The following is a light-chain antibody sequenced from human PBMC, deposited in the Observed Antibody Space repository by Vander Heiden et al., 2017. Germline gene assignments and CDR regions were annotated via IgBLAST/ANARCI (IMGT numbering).Light chain of an antibody. Sequence: QTVVPQEPSFSVSPEGTVTLTCGLSSGPVSTSYYPSWYQQTPGQAPRTLIYSTNSRSSGVPDRFSGSILGNKAARTIAGAQADDESDYYCVLYMGSGIWVFGGGTKLTVL. CDR1: SGPVSTSYY. V-gene: IGLV8-61*01. CDR3: VLYMGSGIWV. CDR2: STN. J-gene: IGLJ3*02.